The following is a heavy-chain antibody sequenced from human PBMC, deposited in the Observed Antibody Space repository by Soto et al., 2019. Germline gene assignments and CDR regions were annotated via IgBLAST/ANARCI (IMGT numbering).Heavy chain of an antibody. CDR1: GGSISSYY. D-gene: IGHD3-9*01. V-gene: IGHV4-59*01. CDR2: IYYSGST. CDR3: ARAFPDTIFWFRFYFDY. J-gene: IGHJ4*02. Sequence: KPSETLSLTCTVSGGSISSYYWSWIRQPPGKGLEWIGYIYYSGSTNYNPSLKSRVTISVDTSKNQFSLKLSSVTAADTAVYYCARAFPDTIFWFRFYFDYWGQGTLVTVSS.